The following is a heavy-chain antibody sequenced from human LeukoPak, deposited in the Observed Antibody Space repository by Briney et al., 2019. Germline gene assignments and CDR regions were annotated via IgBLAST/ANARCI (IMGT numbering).Heavy chain of an antibody. Sequence: TGGSLRLSCAASGFTFSSYAMSWVRQAPGKGLEWVSAISGSGGSTYYADSVKGRFTISRDNSKNTLYLQMNSLRAEDTAVYYCAKDLRRSGGGYDFGGQGTLVTVSS. D-gene: IGHD5-12*01. CDR1: GFTFSSYA. CDR3: AKDLRRSGGGYDF. J-gene: IGHJ4*02. CDR2: ISGSGGST. V-gene: IGHV3-23*01.